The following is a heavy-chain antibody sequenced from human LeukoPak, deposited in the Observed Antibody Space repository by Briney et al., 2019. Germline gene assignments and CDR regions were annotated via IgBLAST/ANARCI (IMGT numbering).Heavy chain of an antibody. D-gene: IGHD2-2*01. CDR1: GRLISSGSYY. V-gene: IGHV4-61*02. CDR2: MYTSGST. CDR3: ARDRENIVLVPGAKRKTWYFDY. J-gene: IGHJ4*02. Sequence: SETLSLTCTVSGRLISSGSYYWSWIRQPAGKGLEWIGRMYTSGSTNYNPSLKSRVTISVDTSKNQFSLKLSSVTAADTAVYYCARDRENIVLVPGAKRKTWYFDYWGQGTLVTVSS.